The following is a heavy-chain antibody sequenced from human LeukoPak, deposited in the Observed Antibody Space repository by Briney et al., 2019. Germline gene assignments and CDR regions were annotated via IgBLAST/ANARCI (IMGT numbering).Heavy chain of an antibody. J-gene: IGHJ5*02. V-gene: IGHV4-34*01. CDR3: ARGELYNWFDP. CDR2: INHSGST. CDR1: GGSLSGYY. Sequence: SSETLSLTCAVSGGSLSGYYWTWIRQPPGKGLEWIGEINHSGSTNYNPSLKSRVTISVDTSKNQFSLKLSSVTAADTAVYYCARGELYNWFDPWGQGTLVTVSS. D-gene: IGHD3-10*01.